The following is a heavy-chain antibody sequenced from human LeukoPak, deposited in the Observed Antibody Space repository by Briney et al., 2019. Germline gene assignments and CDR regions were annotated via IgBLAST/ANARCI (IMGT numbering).Heavy chain of an antibody. D-gene: IGHD6-13*01. CDR1: GYTFTSYG. J-gene: IGHJ4*02. CDR3: ARPKGRRVAAAGPFDY. Sequence: GASVKVSCKASGYTFTSYGISWVRQAPGQGLEWMGWISAYNGNTNYAQKLQGRVTMTTDTSTSTAYMELGSLRSDDTAVYYCARPKGRRVAAAGPFDYWGQGTLVTVSS. V-gene: IGHV1-18*01. CDR2: ISAYNGNT.